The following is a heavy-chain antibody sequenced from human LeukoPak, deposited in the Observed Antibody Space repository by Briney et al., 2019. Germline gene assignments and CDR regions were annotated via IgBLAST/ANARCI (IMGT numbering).Heavy chain of an antibody. V-gene: IGHV3-30*18. J-gene: IGHJ2*01. CDR1: GFTFSSYG. D-gene: IGHD1-1*01. Sequence: GRSLRLSCAASGFTFSSYGMHWVRQAPGKGLEWVAVISYDGSNKYYADSVKGRFTISRDNSENTLFLQMNNLGAEDTALYYCAKKRVITTPDAIDWYFDLWGRGTLVTVSS. CDR3: AKKRVITTPDAIDWYFDL. CDR2: ISYDGSNK.